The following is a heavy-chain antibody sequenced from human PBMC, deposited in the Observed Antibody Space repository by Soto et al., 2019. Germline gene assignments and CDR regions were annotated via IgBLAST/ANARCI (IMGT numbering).Heavy chain of an antibody. V-gene: IGHV1-18*01. CDR3: ARDRGTMIVVVTIDAFDI. CDR2: ISAYNGNT. D-gene: IGHD3-22*01. Sequence: QVQLVQSGAEVKKPGASVKVSCKASGYTFTSYGISWVRQAPGQGLEWMGWISAYNGNTNYAQKLQGRVTMTPDTATRPAYRELRSLRSDDTAVYYCARDRGTMIVVVTIDAFDIWGQGTMVTVSS. J-gene: IGHJ3*02. CDR1: GYTFTSYG.